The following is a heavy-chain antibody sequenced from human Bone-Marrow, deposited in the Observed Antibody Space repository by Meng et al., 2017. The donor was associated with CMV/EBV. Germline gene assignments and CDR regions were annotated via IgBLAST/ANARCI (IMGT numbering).Heavy chain of an antibody. D-gene: IGHD2-15*01. CDR2: TSGSGGST. J-gene: IGHJ4*02. V-gene: IGHV3-23*01. CDR1: GFTFSSYA. CDR3: AKRITDY. Sequence: GESLKISWAASGFTFSSYAMSWVRQAPGKGLEWVSATSGSGGSTYYADSVKGRFTISRDNSKNTLYLQMNSLRAEDTAVDYCAKRITDYWGQGTLVTVSS.